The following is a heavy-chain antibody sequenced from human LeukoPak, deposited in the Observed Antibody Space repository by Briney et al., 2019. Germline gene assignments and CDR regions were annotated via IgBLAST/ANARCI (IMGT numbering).Heavy chain of an antibody. CDR1: GGSISSGDYY. J-gene: IGHJ4*02. D-gene: IGHD1-7*01. CDR3: ARSRITGTTPFDY. V-gene: IGHV4-30-4*08. CDR2: IYYSGST. Sequence: PSETLSLTCTVSGGSISSGDYYWSWIRQPPGKGLVWLGYIYYSGSTYYNPSLKSRVTISVDTSKNQFSLKLSSVTAADTAVYYCARSRITGTTPFDYWGQGTLVTVSS.